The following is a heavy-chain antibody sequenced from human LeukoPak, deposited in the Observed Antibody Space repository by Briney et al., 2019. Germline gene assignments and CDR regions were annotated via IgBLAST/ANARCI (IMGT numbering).Heavy chain of an antibody. CDR1: GFTFSNYG. Sequence: GGSLRLSCAASGFTFSNYGMHWVRQAPGKGLEWVAVISYDGSNKYYADSVKGRFTISRDNSKNTLYLQVNSLRAEDTAVYYCAKGRFRLVIASPSDYWGQGTLVTVSS. D-gene: IGHD3-9*01. CDR2: ISYDGSNK. CDR3: AKGRFRLVIASPSDY. V-gene: IGHV3-30*18. J-gene: IGHJ4*02.